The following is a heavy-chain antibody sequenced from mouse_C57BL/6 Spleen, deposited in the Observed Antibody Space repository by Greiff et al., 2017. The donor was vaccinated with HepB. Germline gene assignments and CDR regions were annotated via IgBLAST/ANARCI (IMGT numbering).Heavy chain of an antibody. J-gene: IGHJ4*01. D-gene: IGHD1-1*01. V-gene: IGHV1-82*01. CDR2: IYPGDGDT. CDR1: GYAFSSSW. Sequence: SGPELVKPGASVKISCKASGYAFSSSWMNWVKQRPGKGLEWIGRIYPGDGDTNYNGKFKGKATLTADKSSSTAYMQLSSLTSEDSAVYFCARDYYGSSYEDAMDYWGQGTSVTVSS. CDR3: ARDYYGSSYEDAMDY.